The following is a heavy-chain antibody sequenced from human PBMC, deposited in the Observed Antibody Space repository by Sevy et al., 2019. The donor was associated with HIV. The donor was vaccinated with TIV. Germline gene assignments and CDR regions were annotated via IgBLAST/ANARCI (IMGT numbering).Heavy chain of an antibody. J-gene: IGHJ6*03. CDR3: ARVRGRSRGYYYGSGSYADYYYYMDV. D-gene: IGHD3-10*01. V-gene: IGHV4-59*01. Sequence: SETLSLTCTVSGGSISSYYWSWIRQPPGKGLEWIGYIYYSGSTNYNPSLKSRVTISVDTSKNQFPLKLSSVTAADTAVYYCARVRGRSRGYYYGSGSYADYYYYMDVWGKGTTVTVSS. CDR1: GGSISSYY. CDR2: IYYSGST.